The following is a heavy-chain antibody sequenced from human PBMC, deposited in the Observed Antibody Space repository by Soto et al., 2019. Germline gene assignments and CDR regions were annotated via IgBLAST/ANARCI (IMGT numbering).Heavy chain of an antibody. J-gene: IGHJ6*02. V-gene: IGHV1-69*12. CDR1: GGTFSSYA. CDR2: IIPIFGTA. CDR3: ARDPPGRWYYYYGMDV. Sequence: QVQLVQSGAEVKKPGSSVKVSCKASGGTFSSYAISWVRQAPGQGLEWMGGIIPIFGTANYAQKFQGRVTITADESTSXADKELSSLRSEDTAVYYCARDPPGRWYYYYGMDVWGQGTTVTVSS.